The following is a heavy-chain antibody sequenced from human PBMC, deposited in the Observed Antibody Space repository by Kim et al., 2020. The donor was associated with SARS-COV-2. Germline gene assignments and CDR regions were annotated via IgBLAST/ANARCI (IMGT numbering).Heavy chain of an antibody. CDR1: GFTFSSYG. Sequence: GGSLRLSCAASGFTFSSYGMHWVRQAPGKGLEWVAVISYDGSNKYYADSVKGRFTISRDNSKNTLYLQMNSLRAEDTAVYYCAKDDLAVAGMFGYYYYGMDVWGQGTTVTVSS. CDR3: AKDDLAVAGMFGYYYYGMDV. V-gene: IGHV3-30*18. J-gene: IGHJ6*02. D-gene: IGHD6-19*01. CDR2: ISYDGSNK.